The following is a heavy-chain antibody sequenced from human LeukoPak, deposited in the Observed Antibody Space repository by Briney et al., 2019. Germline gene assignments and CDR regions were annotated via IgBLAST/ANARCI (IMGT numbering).Heavy chain of an antibody. D-gene: IGHD6-13*01. V-gene: IGHV1-18*01. J-gene: IGHJ4*02. CDR1: GYTFTSYG. CDR3: ARMGVSSWYGGDLDFEDN. Sequence: GASVKVSCKASGYTFTSYGISWVRQAPGQGLEWMGWISAYNGNTNYAQKLQGRVTMTTDTSTSTAYMELRSLRSDGTAVWSCARMGVSSWYGGDLDFEDNWGQGTLVTVSS. CDR2: ISAYNGNT.